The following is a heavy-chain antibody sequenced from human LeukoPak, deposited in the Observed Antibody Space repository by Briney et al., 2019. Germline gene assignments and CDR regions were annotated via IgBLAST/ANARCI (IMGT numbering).Heavy chain of an antibody. Sequence: SQTLSLTCTVCSGSICSGDYLWRWIRQPLGKVVEWIGYIYYSGSTYYNPSLKSRVTISVDTSKNQFSLKLSSVTAADTAVYYCATRHHDYGDYSPFDYWGQGTLVTVSS. CDR3: ATRHHDYGDYSPFDY. CDR1: SGSICSGDYL. V-gene: IGHV4-30-4*01. J-gene: IGHJ4*02. D-gene: IGHD4-17*01. CDR2: IYYSGST.